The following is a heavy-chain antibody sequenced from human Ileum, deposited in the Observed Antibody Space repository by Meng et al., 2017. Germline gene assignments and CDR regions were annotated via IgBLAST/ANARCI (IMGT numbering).Heavy chain of an antibody. D-gene: IGHD1-1*01. V-gene: IGHV4-34*01. CDR1: GGSFSGYY. CDR3: TRDNSDNWGQFDY. Sequence: SETLSLTCAVYGGSFSGYYWSWIRQPPGKGLEWIGEINHSGSTNYNPSLKSRVTISVDTSKNQFSLKLSSVTAADTAVYYCTRDNSDNWGQFDYWGQGTLVTVSS. CDR2: INHSGST. J-gene: IGHJ4*02.